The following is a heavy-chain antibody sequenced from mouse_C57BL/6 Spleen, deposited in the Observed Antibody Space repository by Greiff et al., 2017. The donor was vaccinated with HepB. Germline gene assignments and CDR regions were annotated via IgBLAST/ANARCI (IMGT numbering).Heavy chain of an antibody. J-gene: IGHJ4*01. Sequence: VQLQHPGAELVKPGASVKLSCKASGYTFTSYWMHWVKQRPGQGLEWIGMIHPNSGSTNYNEKFKSKATLTVDKSSSTAYMQLSSLTSEDSAVYYCARGGYAPYAMDYWGQGTSVTVSS. V-gene: IGHV1-64*01. CDR1: GYTFTSYW. CDR2: IHPNSGST. D-gene: IGHD2-10*02. CDR3: ARGGYAPYAMDY.